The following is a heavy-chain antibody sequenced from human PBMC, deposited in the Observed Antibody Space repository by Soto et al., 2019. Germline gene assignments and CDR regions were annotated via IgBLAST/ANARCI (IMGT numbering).Heavy chain of an antibody. D-gene: IGHD5-18*01. Sequence: PSQTLSLTCAISGDSVSSNSAAWNWIRQSPSRGLEWLGRTYYRSKWYNDYAVSVKGRITINPDKSKNQFSLQLSSVTPEDTAVYFCAREEILTAYNLFDPWGQGTLVTVSS. V-gene: IGHV6-1*01. CDR1: GDSVSSNSAA. CDR2: TYYRSKWYN. J-gene: IGHJ5*02. CDR3: AREEILTAYNLFDP.